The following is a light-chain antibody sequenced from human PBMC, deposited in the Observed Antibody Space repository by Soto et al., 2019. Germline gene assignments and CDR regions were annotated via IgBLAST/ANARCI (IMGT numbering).Light chain of an antibody. CDR2: GNG. CDR1: GSKIGAGYD. CDR3: QTYDSSLSGLLV. Sequence: QSVLTQPPSVSGAPGQRVTIASTGSGSKIGAGYDVHWYQQLPGTAPNLLIFGNGNRPSGVPDRFSGSKSDTSASLAITGLQAEDEADYYCQTYDSSLSGLLVFGTGTKVTVL. J-gene: IGLJ1*01. V-gene: IGLV1-40*01.